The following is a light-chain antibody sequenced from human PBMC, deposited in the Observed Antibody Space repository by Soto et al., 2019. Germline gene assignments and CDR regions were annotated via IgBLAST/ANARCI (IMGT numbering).Light chain of an antibody. CDR3: QQSYSTPT. Sequence: DIQMTQSPSSLSASVGDRVTITCRASQSISSYLNWYQQKPGKAPKLLIYAASSLQSGVPSRFSGSVSGTDFTLTISSLQPEDFATYYGQQSYSTPTFGGGTKVEIK. CDR1: QSISSY. CDR2: AAS. J-gene: IGKJ4*01. V-gene: IGKV1-39*01.